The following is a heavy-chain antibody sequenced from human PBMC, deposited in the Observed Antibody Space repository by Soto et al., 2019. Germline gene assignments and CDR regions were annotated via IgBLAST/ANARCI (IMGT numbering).Heavy chain of an antibody. J-gene: IGHJ4*02. Sequence: ASVKVSCKASGDTFTHYYIHWVRQAPGQGLEWMGTINPNGGITTYAQKFRAGFSMTRDTSTSTVYLELSSLRSEDSAVYYCATSVNSAMAFDYWGQGTLVTVSS. CDR2: INPNGGIT. D-gene: IGHD5-18*01. CDR1: GDTFTHYY. V-gene: IGHV1-46*01. CDR3: ATSVNSAMAFDY.